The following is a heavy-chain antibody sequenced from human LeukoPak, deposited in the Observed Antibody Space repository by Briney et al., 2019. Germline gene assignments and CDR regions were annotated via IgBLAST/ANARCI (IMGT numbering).Heavy chain of an antibody. D-gene: IGHD3-22*01. CDR2: ISGSGGSA. CDR3: AKDHETYYYDSSGYYY. Sequence: PGGSLRLSCAASGFTFSNYAMSWVRQAPGKGLEWVSAISGSGGSAYYADSVKGRFTISRDNSKNTLYLQMNSLRAEDTAVYYCAKDHETYYYDSSGYYYWGQGTLVTVSS. CDR1: GFTFSNYA. J-gene: IGHJ4*02. V-gene: IGHV3-23*01.